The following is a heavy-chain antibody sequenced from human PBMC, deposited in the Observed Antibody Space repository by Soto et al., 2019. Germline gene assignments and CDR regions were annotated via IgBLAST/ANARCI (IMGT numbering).Heavy chain of an antibody. CDR1: GFTFRSYV. Sequence: QVQLVESGGGVVQPGRSLRLSCAASGFTFRSYVMHWVRQAPGKGLEWVAIISYDGSNKYYVNSVKGRFTISRANSNNTLYLQMNSLRAEDTAIYYCAKDLRREVATTTKMYYHYGMDVWGQGTTVTVSS. CDR3: AKDLRREVATTTKMYYHYGMDV. V-gene: IGHV3-30*18. J-gene: IGHJ6*02. CDR2: ISYDGSNK. D-gene: IGHD5-12*01.